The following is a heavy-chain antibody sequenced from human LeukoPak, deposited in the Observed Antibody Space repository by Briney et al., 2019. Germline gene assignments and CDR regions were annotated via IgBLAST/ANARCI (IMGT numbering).Heavy chain of an antibody. CDR2: IWYDGSGK. V-gene: IGHV3-33*01. J-gene: IGHJ6*02. CDR3: GRDGGDPYDFWSGSRDHADQKFYSYYGLDV. Sequence: SGGSLRLSCAASGFTFSRYGMHWVRQAPGKGLEWVAVIWYDGSGKYYADSVKGRLTVSRDNSKNTLYLQMNSLRAEDTAVYYCGRDGGDPYDFWSGSRDHADQKFYSYYGLDVWGQGTTVTVSS. D-gene: IGHD3-3*01. CDR1: GFTFSRYG.